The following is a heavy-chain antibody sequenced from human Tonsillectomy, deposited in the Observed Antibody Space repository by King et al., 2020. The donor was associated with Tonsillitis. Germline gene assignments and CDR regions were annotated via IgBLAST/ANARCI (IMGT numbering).Heavy chain of an antibody. CDR3: VRGAVLRLLEWLFQDAFDM. J-gene: IGHJ3*02. D-gene: IGHD3-3*01. CDR2: IKQDGSEK. Sequence: EVQLVESGGGLVQPGGSLRLSCAASNFPFSTYWMNWVRQAPGKGLEWVATIKQDGSEKYFVDAVKGRFTISRDNSKNSLYLQMNNLRVEDTAVYFCVRGAVLRLLEWLFQDAFDMWGQGTMVTVSS. CDR1: NFPFSTYW. V-gene: IGHV3-7*03.